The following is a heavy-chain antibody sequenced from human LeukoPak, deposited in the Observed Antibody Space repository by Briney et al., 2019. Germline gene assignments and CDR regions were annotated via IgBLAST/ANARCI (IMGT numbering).Heavy chain of an antibody. V-gene: IGHV3-23*01. CDR3: AKDHDSSWSAYYFDY. Sequence: GGSLRLSCAASGFTFSSYAMSWVRQAPGKGLEWVSAISGSGGSTYYADSVKGRFTISRDNSKNTLYLQINSLRAEDTAVYYCAKDHDSSWSAYYFDYWGQGTLVTVSS. CDR2: ISGSGGST. D-gene: IGHD3-22*01. CDR1: GFTFSSYA. J-gene: IGHJ4*02.